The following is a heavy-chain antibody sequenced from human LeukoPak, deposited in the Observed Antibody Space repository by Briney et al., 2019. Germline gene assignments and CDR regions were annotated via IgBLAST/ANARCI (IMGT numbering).Heavy chain of an antibody. J-gene: IGHJ5*02. CDR1: GYTLTNYV. Sequence: GASVKASCKASGYTLTNYVINWVRQATGQGLEWMGWMNPNSGNTGYAQKFQGRVTITRNPSISTAYMEMSSLRYEDTAVYYCARALGPAGYRWWFDPWGQGTLVTVSS. D-gene: IGHD2-2*01. CDR2: MNPNSGNT. CDR3: ARALGPAGYRWWFDP. V-gene: IGHV1-8*03.